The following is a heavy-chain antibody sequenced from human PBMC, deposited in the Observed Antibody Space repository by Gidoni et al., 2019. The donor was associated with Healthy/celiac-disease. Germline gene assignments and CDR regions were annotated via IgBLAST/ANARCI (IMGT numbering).Heavy chain of an antibody. J-gene: IGHJ6*02. Sequence: EVQLVESGGGLVQPGGSLRLSCAASGFTFSSYWMSWVRQAPGKGLEWVANIKQDGSEKYYVDSVKGRFTISRDNAKNSLYLQMNSLRAEDTAVYYCARDRANYDILTGYSVYYYYGMDVWGQGTTVTVSS. CDR1: GFTFSSYW. D-gene: IGHD3-9*01. CDR3: ARDRANYDILTGYSVYYYYGMDV. V-gene: IGHV3-7*01. CDR2: IKQDGSEK.